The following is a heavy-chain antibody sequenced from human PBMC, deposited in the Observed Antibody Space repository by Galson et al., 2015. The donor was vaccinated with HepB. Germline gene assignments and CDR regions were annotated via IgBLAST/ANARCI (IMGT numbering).Heavy chain of an antibody. D-gene: IGHD6-6*01. CDR1: GYTFTSYY. Sequence: SVKVSCKASGYTFTSYYMHWVRQAPGQGLEWMGIINPSGGSTSYSQKFQGRVTMTRDTSTSTVYMELSSLRSEDTAVYYCARVVKSIAAYYYYYGMDVWGQGTTVTVSS. V-gene: IGHV1-46*01. J-gene: IGHJ6*02. CDR3: ARVVKSIAAYYYYYGMDV. CDR2: INPSGGST.